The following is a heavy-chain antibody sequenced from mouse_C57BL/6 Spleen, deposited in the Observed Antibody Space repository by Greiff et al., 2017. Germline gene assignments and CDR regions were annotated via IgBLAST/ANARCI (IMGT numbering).Heavy chain of an antibody. D-gene: IGHD2-3*01. Sequence: EVKLVESGGGLVKPGGSLKLSCAASGFTFSSYTMSWVRQTPEKRLEWVATISGGGGNTYYPDSVKGRFTISRDNAKNTLYLQMSSLRSEDTAVYYCARREDGYYVWFAYWGQGTLVTVSA. CDR2: ISGGGGNT. V-gene: IGHV5-9*04. CDR1: GFTFSSYT. CDR3: ARREDGYYVWFAY. J-gene: IGHJ3*01.